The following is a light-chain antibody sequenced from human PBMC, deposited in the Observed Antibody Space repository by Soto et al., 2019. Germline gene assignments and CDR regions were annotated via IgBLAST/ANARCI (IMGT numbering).Light chain of an antibody. CDR2: EVS. CDR3: SSYAGSTLYV. J-gene: IGLJ1*01. V-gene: IGLV2-8*01. CDR1: SSDVGGYNY. Sequence: HSVLTQPPSASGSPGQSVTISCTGTSSDVGGYNYVSWYQQHPGKAPKLMIYEVSKRPSGVPDRFSGSKSGNTASLTVSGLQAEDGADYYCSSYAGSTLYVFGTGTKVTVL.